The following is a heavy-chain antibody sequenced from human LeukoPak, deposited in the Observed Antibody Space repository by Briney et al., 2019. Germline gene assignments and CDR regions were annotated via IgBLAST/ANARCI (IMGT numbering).Heavy chain of an antibody. Sequence: PGGSLRLSCAASGFTFSSYGMHWVRQAPGKGLEWVAFIRYDGSNKYYADSVKGRFTISRDNSKNTLYLQMNSLRAEDTAVYYCAKVADYSGYYYMDVWGKGTTVTISS. CDR2: IRYDGSNK. V-gene: IGHV3-30*02. D-gene: IGHD2-15*01. CDR1: GFTFSSYG. CDR3: AKVADYSGYYYMDV. J-gene: IGHJ6*03.